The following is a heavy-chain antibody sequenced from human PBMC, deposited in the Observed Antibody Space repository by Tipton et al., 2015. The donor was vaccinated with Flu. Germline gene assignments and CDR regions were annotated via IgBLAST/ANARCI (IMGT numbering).Heavy chain of an antibody. D-gene: IGHD6-6*01. CDR1: GGSISSSSYN. J-gene: IGHJ4*02. CDR3: ARGVDSISSLPFDF. CDR2: ISYAGTT. Sequence: TLSLTCTDSGGSISSSSYNWGWIRQPPGKGLEWIASISYAGTTNYSPSLKSRVTISGDTSKNQVFLSLRSVTAADTAVYYCARGVDSISSLPFDFWGQGTLVTVSS. V-gene: IGHV4-39*07.